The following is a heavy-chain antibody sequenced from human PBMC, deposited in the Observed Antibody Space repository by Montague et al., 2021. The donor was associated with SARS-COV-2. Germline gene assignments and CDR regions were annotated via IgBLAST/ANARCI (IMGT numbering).Heavy chain of an antibody. CDR3: ASSIPGAGVGDAFDV. Sequence: SLRLSCAASGFTFSSYTLNWVRQAPGKGLEWVSSISRGSSYIHYADSVKGRFTISRDNAKNSLYLQMNSLRAEDTAVYYRASSIPGAGVGDAFDVWGQGTIVTVSS. D-gene: IGHD6-13*01. V-gene: IGHV3-21*01. CDR2: ISRGSSYI. CDR1: GFTFSSYT. J-gene: IGHJ3*01.